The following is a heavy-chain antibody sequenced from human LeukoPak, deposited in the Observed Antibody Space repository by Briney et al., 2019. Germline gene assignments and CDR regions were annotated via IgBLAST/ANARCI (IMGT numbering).Heavy chain of an antibody. CDR3: ARERGSPGSVIDY. J-gene: IGHJ4*02. CDR2: IYYSGST. V-gene: IGHV4-39*07. CDR1: GGSISSSSYY. Sequence: PSETLSLTCTVSGGSISSSSYYWGWIRQPPGKGLEWIGSIYYSGSTYYNPSLKSRVTISVDTSKNQFSLKLSSVIAADTAVYYCARERGSPGSVIDYWGQGTLVTVSS.